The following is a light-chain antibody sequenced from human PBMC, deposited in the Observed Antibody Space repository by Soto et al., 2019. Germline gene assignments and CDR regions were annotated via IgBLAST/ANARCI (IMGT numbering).Light chain of an antibody. V-gene: IGKV1-33*01. CDR1: QDISNY. CDR3: QQYDNLPPYT. Sequence: DIQMTQSPSSLSASVGDRVTITCQASQDISNYLNWYQQKPGKAPKLLIYDASNLETGVPSMFSGSGSGTDFTFTISSLQPEDIATYYCQQYDNLPPYTFGHGTKLEIK. J-gene: IGKJ2*01. CDR2: DAS.